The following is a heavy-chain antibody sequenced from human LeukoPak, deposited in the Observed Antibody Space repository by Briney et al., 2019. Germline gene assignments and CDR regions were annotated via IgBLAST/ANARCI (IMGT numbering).Heavy chain of an antibody. V-gene: IGHV4-61*02. Sequence: SRTLSLTCTVSGGSISSGSYYWSWIRQPAGKGLEWIGRIYTSGSTNYNPSLKSRVTISVDTSKNQFSLKLSSVTAADTAVYYCAREAGVVPAAILYYYYYMDVWGKGTTVTVSS. CDR2: IYTSGST. CDR3: AREAGVVPAAILYYYYYMDV. CDR1: GGSISSGSYY. D-gene: IGHD2-2*02. J-gene: IGHJ6*03.